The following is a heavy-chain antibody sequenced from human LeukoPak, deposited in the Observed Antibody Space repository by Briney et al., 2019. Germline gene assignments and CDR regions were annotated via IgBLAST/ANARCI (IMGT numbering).Heavy chain of an antibody. J-gene: IGHJ5*02. V-gene: IGHV4-34*01. D-gene: IGHD6-13*01. CDR3: ARFRGGSSWYGNWFDP. Sequence: SETLSLTCAVYGGSFSGYYWSWIRQPPGKGLEWIGEINHSGSTNYNPSLKSRVTISVDTSKNQFSLKLSSVTAADTAVYYCARFRGGSSWYGNWFDPWGQGTLVTVSS. CDR1: GGSFSGYY. CDR2: INHSGST.